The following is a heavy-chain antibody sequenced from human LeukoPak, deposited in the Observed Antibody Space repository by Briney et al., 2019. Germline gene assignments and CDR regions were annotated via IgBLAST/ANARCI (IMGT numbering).Heavy chain of an antibody. CDR3: ARGITMVREGFDY. Sequence: ASVKVSCKASGGTFISYAISWVRQAPGQGLEWMGGIIPIFGTASYAQKFQGRVTITADESTSTAYMELSSLRSEDTAVYYCARGITMVREGFDYWGQGTLVTVSS. J-gene: IGHJ4*02. V-gene: IGHV1-69*01. D-gene: IGHD3-10*01. CDR1: GGTFISYA. CDR2: IIPIFGTA.